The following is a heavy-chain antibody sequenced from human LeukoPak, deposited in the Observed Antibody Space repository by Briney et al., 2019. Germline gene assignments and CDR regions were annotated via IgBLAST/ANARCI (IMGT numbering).Heavy chain of an antibody. Sequence: SETLSLTCTVSGGSLSSPSYSWGWIRQPPGKGLEWIGSFYYSDTTYYNPSFKSRVTISVDASKNQFSLKLSSVTAADTAVYYCARHTYWGYQVSWGQGSLVIVSS. CDR2: FYYSDTT. D-gene: IGHD2-8*02. V-gene: IGHV4-39*01. J-gene: IGHJ5*02. CDR3: ARHTYWGYQVS. CDR1: GGSLSSPSYS.